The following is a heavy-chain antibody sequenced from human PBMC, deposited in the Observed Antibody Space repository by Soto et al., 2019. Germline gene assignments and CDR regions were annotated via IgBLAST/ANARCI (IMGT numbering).Heavy chain of an antibody. CDR2: ISAYNGNT. Sequence: ASVKVSCKASGYTFTSYGISWVRQAPGQGLEWMGWISAYNGNTNYAQKLQGRVTITADESTSTAYMELSSLRSEDTAVYYCAQLLWSEGYWGQGTLVTVSS. J-gene: IGHJ4*02. V-gene: IGHV1-18*01. CDR3: AQLLWSEGY. CDR1: GYTFTSYG. D-gene: IGHD3-10*02.